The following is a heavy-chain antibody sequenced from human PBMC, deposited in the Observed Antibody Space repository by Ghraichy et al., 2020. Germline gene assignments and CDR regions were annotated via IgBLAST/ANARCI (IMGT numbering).Heavy chain of an antibody. V-gene: IGHV4-39*07. CDR2: IYYSGST. CDR1: GGSISSSSYY. D-gene: IGHD3-22*01. J-gene: IGHJ5*02. CDR3: ARDRARDRSGYYYWFDP. Sequence: ETLSLTCTVSGGSISSSSYYWGWIRQPPGKGLEWIGSIYYSGSTYYNPSLKSRVTISVDTSKNQFSLKLSSVTAADTAVYYCARDRARDRSGYYYWFDPWGQGTLVTASS.